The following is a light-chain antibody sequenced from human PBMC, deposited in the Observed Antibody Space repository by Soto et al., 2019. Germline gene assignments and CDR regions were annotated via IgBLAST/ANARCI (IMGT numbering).Light chain of an antibody. CDR1: QSINKW. CDR3: QHYSGDRAT. V-gene: IGKV1-5*03. CDR2: EVS. Sequence: PSTLSASVGDRVTISCRASQSINKWLAWYQHKPGKAPNLLIYEVSTLHSGVPSRFSGSGSGTEFTLTISSLRPDDFATYYCQHYSGDRATFGQGTKVDIK. J-gene: IGKJ1*01.